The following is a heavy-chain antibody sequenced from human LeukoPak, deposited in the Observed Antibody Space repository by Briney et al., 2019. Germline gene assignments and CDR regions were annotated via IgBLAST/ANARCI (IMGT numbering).Heavy chain of an antibody. CDR3: AKGSSAYFADL. V-gene: IGHV3-23*01. CDR2: ISNDGGGT. J-gene: IGHJ5*02. D-gene: IGHD2/OR15-2a*01. CDR1: GFIFNNYG. Sequence: GGSLRLSCAASGFIFNNYGLIWVRQAPGKGLEWVSAISNDGGGTSYADFVKGRFTISRDNSKKTLFLQMNSLRAEDTALYYCAKGSSAYFADLWGQGTLVTVSS.